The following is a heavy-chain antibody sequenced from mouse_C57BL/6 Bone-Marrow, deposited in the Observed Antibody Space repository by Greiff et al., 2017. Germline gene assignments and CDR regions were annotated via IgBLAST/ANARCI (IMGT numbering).Heavy chain of an antibody. CDR2: ISSGGSYT. CDR1: GFTFSSYG. J-gene: IGHJ3*01. CDR3: ARHSIYYDYDVPLFAY. D-gene: IGHD2-4*01. V-gene: IGHV5-6*01. Sequence: VQLKESGGDLVKPGGSLKLSCAASGFTFSSYGMSWVRQTPDKRLEWVATISSGGSYTYSPDSVKGRFTISSDNAKNTLYLQMSSLKSEDTAMYYCARHSIYYDYDVPLFAYWGQGTLVTVSA.